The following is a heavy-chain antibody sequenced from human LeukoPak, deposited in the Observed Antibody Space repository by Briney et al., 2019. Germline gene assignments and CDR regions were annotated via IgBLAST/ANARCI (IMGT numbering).Heavy chain of an antibody. J-gene: IGHJ4*02. CDR2: IDPSDSYT. D-gene: IGHD6-19*01. CDR1: GYSFTSYW. V-gene: IGHV5-10-1*01. CDR3: ARPDRQWLDDSFDY. Sequence: GESLKISCKGSGYSFTSYWISWVRLMPGKGLEWMGRIDPSDSYTNYSPSFQGHVTISADKSISTAYLQWSSLKASDTAMYYCARPDRQWLDDSFDYWGQGTLVTVSS.